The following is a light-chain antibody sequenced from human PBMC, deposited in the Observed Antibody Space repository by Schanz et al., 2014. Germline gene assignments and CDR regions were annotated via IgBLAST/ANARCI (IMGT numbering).Light chain of an antibody. J-gene: IGKJ1*01. V-gene: IGKV3-15*01. CDR3: QQYNSWPRT. CDR2: GAS. CDR1: QSVSSN. Sequence: EIVMTQSPATLSVSPGERATLSCRASQSVSSNLAWYQQKPGQAPRLLIYGASTRATGIPARFSVSGSGTEFTLTISSLQSEDFAVYYCQQYNSWPRTFGQGTKVEIK.